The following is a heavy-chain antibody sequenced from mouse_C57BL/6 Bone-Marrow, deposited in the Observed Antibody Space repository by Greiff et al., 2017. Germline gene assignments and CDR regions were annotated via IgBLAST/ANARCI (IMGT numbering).Heavy chain of an antibody. CDR3: ARGDGYPLFDY. CDR1: GYTFTSYW. J-gene: IGHJ2*01. D-gene: IGHD2-3*01. CDR2: IDPSDSYT. Sequence: QVQLQQSGAELVKPGASVKLSCKASGYTFTSYWMQWVKQRPGQGLEWIGEIDPSDSYTNYNQKFKGKATLTVDTSSSTAYMQLSSLTSEDSAVCYCARGDGYPLFDYWGQGTTLTVSS. V-gene: IGHV1-50*01.